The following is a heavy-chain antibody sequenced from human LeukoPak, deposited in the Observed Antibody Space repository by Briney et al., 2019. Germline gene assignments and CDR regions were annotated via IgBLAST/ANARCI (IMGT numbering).Heavy chain of an antibody. Sequence: PSETLSLSCTVSGGSISNYYWSWIRQPPGKGLECIGYIYYTGSTNYNPSLKSRVTISVDTSKKQFSLRLSSVTAADTAVYYCARRGGDSSGNFDYWGQGTLVTVSS. CDR3: ARRGGDSSGNFDY. CDR2: IYYTGST. J-gene: IGHJ4*02. V-gene: IGHV4-59*08. CDR1: GGSISNYY. D-gene: IGHD3-22*01.